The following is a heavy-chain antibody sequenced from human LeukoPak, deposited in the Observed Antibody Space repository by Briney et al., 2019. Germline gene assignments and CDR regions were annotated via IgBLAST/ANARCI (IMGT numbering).Heavy chain of an antibody. CDR2: IYNDGST. D-gene: IGHD6-13*01. Sequence: SETLSLTCTVSGDSISSYYWSWIRQPPGKGLEWIGYIYNDGSTNYSPSLRSRVAISVDTTKNQVSLKLTSLTAADTAVYYCAGDRYSSIWSYYWGQGTLVTVSS. J-gene: IGHJ4*02. CDR3: AGDRYSSIWSYY. V-gene: IGHV4-59*03. CDR1: GDSISSYY.